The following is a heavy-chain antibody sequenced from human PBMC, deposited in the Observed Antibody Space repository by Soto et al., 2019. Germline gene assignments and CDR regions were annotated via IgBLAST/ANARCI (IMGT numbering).Heavy chain of an antibody. J-gene: IGHJ4*02. CDR1: GYSMSGYY. CDR3: ARITRSPNSGYFDY. D-gene: IGHD7-27*01. V-gene: IGHV4-59*01. Sequence: PSETLSLTCTVSGYSMSGYYWTWFRQPPGKGLEWVGYIYYTGSTKYNPSLKSRVTVSVDTSKNQFSLILSSVTAADTAVYYCARITRSPNSGYFDYWGQGALVTVSS. CDR2: IYYTGST.